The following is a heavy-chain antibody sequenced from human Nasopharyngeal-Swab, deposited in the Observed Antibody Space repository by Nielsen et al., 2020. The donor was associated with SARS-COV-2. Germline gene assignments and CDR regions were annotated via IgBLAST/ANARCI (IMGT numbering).Heavy chain of an antibody. J-gene: IGHJ4*02. V-gene: IGHV3-30*03. CDR2: ISFDGSKK. D-gene: IGHD6-13*01. CDR1: GFTFNSHG. CDR3: ARWKGSSWSDY. Sequence: GESLKISCAASGFTFNSHGMHWVRQAPGKGLEWVAVISFDGSKKYYADSVKGRFTISRDSSKNTLYLQMNSLRAEDTAVYYCARWKGSSWSDYWGQGTLVTVSS.